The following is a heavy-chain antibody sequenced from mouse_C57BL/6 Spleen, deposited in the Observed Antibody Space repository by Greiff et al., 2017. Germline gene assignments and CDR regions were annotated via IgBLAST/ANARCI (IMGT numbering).Heavy chain of an antibody. J-gene: IGHJ3*01. D-gene: IGHD2-3*01. V-gene: IGHV10-1*01. CDR2: IRSKSNNYAT. CDR1: GFSFNTYA. Sequence: EVNVVESGGGLVQPKGSLKLSCAASGFSFNTYAMNWVRQAPGKGLEWVARIRSKSNNYATYYADSVKDRFTISRDDSESMLYLQMNNLKTEDTAMYYGVTGGYYDWGQGTLVTVSA. CDR3: VTGGYYD.